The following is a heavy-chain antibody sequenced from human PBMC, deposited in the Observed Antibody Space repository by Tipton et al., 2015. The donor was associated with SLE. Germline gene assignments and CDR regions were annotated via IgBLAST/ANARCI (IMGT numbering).Heavy chain of an antibody. CDR3: ARDRVAVAQPMDV. J-gene: IGHJ6*03. CDR1: GFTFSSYA. V-gene: IGHV4-39*07. D-gene: IGHD6-19*01. Sequence: LRLSCAASGFTFSSYAMHWVRQAPGKGLEWIGSIYYSGSTYYNPSLKSRVTISVDTSKNQFSLKLSSVTAADTAVYYCARDRVAVAQPMDVWGKGTTVTVSS. CDR2: IYYSGST.